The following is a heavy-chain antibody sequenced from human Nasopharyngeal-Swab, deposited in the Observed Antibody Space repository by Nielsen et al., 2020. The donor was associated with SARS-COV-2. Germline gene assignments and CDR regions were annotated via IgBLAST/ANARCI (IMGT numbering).Heavy chain of an antibody. CDR2: ISYDGSNK. Sequence: VRQAPGKGLEWVAVISYDGSNKYYADSVKGRFTISRDNSKNTLYLQMNSLRAEDTAVYYCASSHDFWSGSPYYYYYGMDVWGQGTTVTVSS. CDR3: ASSHDFWSGSPYYYYYGMDV. V-gene: IGHV3-33*05. J-gene: IGHJ6*02. D-gene: IGHD3-3*01.